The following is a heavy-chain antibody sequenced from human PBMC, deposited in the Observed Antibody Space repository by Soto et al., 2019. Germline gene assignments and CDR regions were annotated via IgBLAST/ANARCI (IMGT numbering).Heavy chain of an antibody. CDR1: GFTFSSYN. CDR3: AGDQGLEGGVNWFDP. D-gene: IGHD2-15*01. V-gene: IGHV3-21*01. Sequence: EVLLVESGGGLVKPGGSLRLSCAASGFTFSSYNMNWVRQAPGKGLEWVSSISSSSSYIYYADSVKGRSTISRDNAKNSLYLQMSSLRAEDTAVYYCAGDQGLEGGVNWFDPWGQGTLVTVSS. J-gene: IGHJ5*02. CDR2: ISSSSSYI.